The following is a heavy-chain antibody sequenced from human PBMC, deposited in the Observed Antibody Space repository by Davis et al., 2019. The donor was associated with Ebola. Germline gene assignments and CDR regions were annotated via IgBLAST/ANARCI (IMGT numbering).Heavy chain of an antibody. D-gene: IGHD2-15*01. Sequence: MPSETLSLTCAVSGDSISSGTYSWNWIRQPPGKGLEWIGYIYYIGSTNYNPSLKSRVTISVDTSKNQFSLKLSSVTAADTAVYYCAREEGYCSGSSCYSGYFDYWGQGTLVTVSS. CDR3: AREEGYCSGSSCYSGYFDY. J-gene: IGHJ4*02. CDR2: IYYIGST. V-gene: IGHV4-30-4*07. CDR1: GDSISSGTYS.